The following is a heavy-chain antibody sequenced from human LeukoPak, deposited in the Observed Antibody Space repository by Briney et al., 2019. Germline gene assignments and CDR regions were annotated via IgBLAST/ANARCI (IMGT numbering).Heavy chain of an antibody. D-gene: IGHD6-13*01. CDR3: ARHAGGIAASGTRPFDY. Sequence: SETLSLTCTVSGGSISSYYWSWIRQPPGKGLERIGYIYTSGSTNYNPSLKSRVTISVDTSKTQFALKLTSVTAADTAVYYCARHAGGIAASGTRPFDYWGQGTLVTVSS. V-gene: IGHV4-4*09. CDR2: IYTSGST. J-gene: IGHJ4*02. CDR1: GGSISSYY.